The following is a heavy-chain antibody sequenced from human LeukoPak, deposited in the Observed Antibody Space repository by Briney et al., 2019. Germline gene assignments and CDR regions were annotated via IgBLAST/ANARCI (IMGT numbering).Heavy chain of an antibody. Sequence: SETLSLTCAVYGGSFSGYYWSWIRQPPGKGLEWIGEINHSGSTNYNPSLKSRVTISVDTSKNQFSLKLSSVTAADTAVYYCARRRGWYYYGSGSSRFDPWGQGTLVTVSS. J-gene: IGHJ5*02. CDR3: ARRRGWYYYGSGSSRFDP. CDR2: INHSGST. D-gene: IGHD3-10*01. V-gene: IGHV4-34*01. CDR1: GGSFSGYY.